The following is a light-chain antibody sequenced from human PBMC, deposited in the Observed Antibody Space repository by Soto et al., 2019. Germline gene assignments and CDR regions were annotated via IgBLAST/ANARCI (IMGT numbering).Light chain of an antibody. J-gene: IGKJ4*01. V-gene: IGKV1-39*01. CDR3: QQSYSTTT. CDR2: TAS. CDR1: QSIRSY. Sequence: DIQMTQSPSSLSASVGDRVTITCRASQSIRSYLNWYQQKPGKAPKLLIYTASNLQSGVPSRFSGSGSGIDFTLTISSLQPEDFATYYCQQSYSTTTFAGGTKVEIK.